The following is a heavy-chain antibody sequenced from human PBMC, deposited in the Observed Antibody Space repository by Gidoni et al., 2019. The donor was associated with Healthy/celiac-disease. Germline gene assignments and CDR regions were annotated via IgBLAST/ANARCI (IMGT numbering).Heavy chain of an antibody. Sequence: EVQLVESGGGLVQPGGSLRLSCAASGFTVSSNYMSGVRQAPGKGLGWVSVIYSGGSTYYADSVKGRFTISRDNSKNTLYLQMNSLRAEDTAVYYCARSRDYDTHAFDIWGQGTMVTVSS. CDR1: GFTVSSNY. V-gene: IGHV3-66*01. J-gene: IGHJ3*02. CDR3: ARSRDYDTHAFDI. CDR2: IYSGGST. D-gene: IGHD3-22*01.